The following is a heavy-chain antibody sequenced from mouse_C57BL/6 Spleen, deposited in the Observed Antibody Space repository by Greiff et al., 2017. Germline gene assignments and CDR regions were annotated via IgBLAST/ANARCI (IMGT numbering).Heavy chain of an antibody. CDR1: GYTFTSYW. Sequence: QVQLQQPGAELVKPGASVKLSCKASGYTFTSYWMQWVKQRPGQGLEWIGEIDPSDSYTNYNQKFKGKATLTVDTSSSTAYMQLSSLTSEDSAVYYCARERETGFAYWGQGTLVTVSA. CDR2: IDPSDSYT. D-gene: IGHD4-1*01. V-gene: IGHV1-50*01. CDR3: ARERETGFAY. J-gene: IGHJ3*01.